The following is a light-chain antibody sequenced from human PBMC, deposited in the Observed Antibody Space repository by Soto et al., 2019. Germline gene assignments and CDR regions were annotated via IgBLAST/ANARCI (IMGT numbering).Light chain of an antibody. J-gene: IGLJ2*01. V-gene: IGLV1-44*01. Sequence: QSVLTQPPSASGTPGQRVIISCSGTSSNIGSNTVNWYQQLPGTAPKLLIYSNDRRPSGVPDRFSGSESGTSASLAISGLQSEDEADYYCAAWDDSLNGPVFGGGTQLTVL. CDR1: SSNIGSNT. CDR3: AAWDDSLNGPV. CDR2: SND.